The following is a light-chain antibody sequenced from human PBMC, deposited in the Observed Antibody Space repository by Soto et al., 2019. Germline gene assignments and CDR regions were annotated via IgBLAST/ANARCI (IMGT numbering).Light chain of an antibody. CDR3: QQYNNWPRAT. CDR1: QSVINY. CDR2: RTS. J-gene: IGKJ4*01. Sequence: TQSPATLSFSPGEIATLSCSSSQSVINYLAWYQQKPGQAPRLLMFRTSSRATGFPARFSGSGSGTEFNLTISSLQSEDFGVYYCQQYNNWPRATFGGGTKVDIK. V-gene: IGKV3-15*01.